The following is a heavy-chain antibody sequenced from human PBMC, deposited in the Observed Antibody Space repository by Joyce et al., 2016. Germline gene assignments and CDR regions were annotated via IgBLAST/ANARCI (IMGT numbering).Heavy chain of an antibody. Sequence: QVQLQESGPGLVKPSQTLTLPCTFSGASATSGSFYWSWIRQPAGKGLEWIGRIYTTGSTNYKSSLKSRVTMALDTSKNQVSLKLNSVTAADTAVYYCAGSTGGSYLFGMDVWGQGTTVTVSS. CDR1: GASATSGSFY. D-gene: IGHD1-26*01. V-gene: IGHV4-61*02. CDR2: IYTTGST. CDR3: AGSTGGSYLFGMDV. J-gene: IGHJ6*02.